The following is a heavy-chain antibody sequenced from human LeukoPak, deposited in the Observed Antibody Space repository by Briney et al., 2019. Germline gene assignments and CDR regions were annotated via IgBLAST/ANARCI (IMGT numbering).Heavy chain of an antibody. Sequence: PSETLSLTCTVSGGSISSGDYYWSWIRQPPGKGLEWIGYIYYSGSTNYNPSLESRVTISVDTSKNQFSLKLSSVTAADTAVYYCARLTQITAWYIHYWGQGTPVTISS. V-gene: IGHV4-30-4*08. CDR2: IYYSGST. D-gene: IGHD4-23*01. J-gene: IGHJ4*02. CDR3: ARLTQITAWYIHY. CDR1: GGSISSGDYY.